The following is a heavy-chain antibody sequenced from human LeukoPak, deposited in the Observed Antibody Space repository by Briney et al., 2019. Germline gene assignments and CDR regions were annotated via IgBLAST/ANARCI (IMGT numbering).Heavy chain of an antibody. CDR1: GYTFTNYG. Sequence: GASVKVSCKASGYTFTNYGITWVRQAPGQGLEWVGWISAYNGDTNYAQKLQGRVTMTTDTSTSTTYMELRSLRSDDTAVYYCARGGPPGGSGSYSDYWGQGTLVTVSS. J-gene: IGHJ4*02. D-gene: IGHD1-26*01. CDR3: ARGGPPGGSGSYSDY. V-gene: IGHV1-18*01. CDR2: ISAYNGDT.